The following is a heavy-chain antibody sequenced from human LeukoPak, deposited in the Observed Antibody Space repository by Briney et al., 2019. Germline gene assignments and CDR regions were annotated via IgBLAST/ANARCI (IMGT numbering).Heavy chain of an antibody. V-gene: IGHV3-7*03. Sequence: AGGSLRLSCETSGFSFSDYWMAWVRQTPEKGLEWVANIKQDESEKYYMDSVKGRFTISRDKSKNTLYLQMNSLRADDTAVYYCAKDLLRWSFDYWGQGTLVTVSS. CDR3: AKDLLRWSFDY. CDR1: GFSFSDYW. CDR2: IKQDESEK. J-gene: IGHJ4*02. D-gene: IGHD4-23*01.